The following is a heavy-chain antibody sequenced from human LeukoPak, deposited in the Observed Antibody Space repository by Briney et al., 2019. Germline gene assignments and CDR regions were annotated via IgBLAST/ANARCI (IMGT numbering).Heavy chain of an antibody. Sequence: PWGSLRLFCAASGFTFNSYWMSWVRPAPGKGLEWVANIKQDGSEEYYVDSVKGRFTISRDNAKNSLYLQMNSLRVEDTAVYYCARDHSEPGVFFDSWGQGTLVTVSS. CDR2: IKQDGSEE. CDR3: ARDHSEPGVFFDS. CDR1: GFTFNSYW. J-gene: IGHJ4*02. D-gene: IGHD1-14*01. V-gene: IGHV3-7*05.